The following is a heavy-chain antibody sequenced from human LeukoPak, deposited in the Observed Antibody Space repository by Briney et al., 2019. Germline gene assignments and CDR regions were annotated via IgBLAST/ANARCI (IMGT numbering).Heavy chain of an antibody. CDR3: ARRGYSSSWYYFDY. V-gene: IGHV3-30-3*01. Sequence: GRSLRLSCAASGFTFSSYAMHWVRQAPGKGLEWVAVISSDGSNQYYADSVKGLFTISRDNSKNTLYLQMNSLRAEDTAVYYCARRGYSSSWYYFDYWGQGTLVTVSS. D-gene: IGHD6-13*01. CDR1: GFTFSSYA. J-gene: IGHJ4*02. CDR2: ISSDGSNQ.